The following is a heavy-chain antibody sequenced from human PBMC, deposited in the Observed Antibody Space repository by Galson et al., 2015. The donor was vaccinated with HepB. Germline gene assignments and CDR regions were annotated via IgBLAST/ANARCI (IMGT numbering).Heavy chain of an antibody. CDR2: INTNTGNP. V-gene: IGHV7-4-1*02. D-gene: IGHD5-12*01. J-gene: IGHJ4*02. Sequence: SVKVSCKASGYAFSAYAINWVRQAPGQGLEWMGWINTNTGNPTYAQGFIGRFLFSVDTSVSTAYLQINNLRPEDTALYCCARAQYTGFDFDYWGQGTLVTVSS. CDR1: GYAFSAYA. CDR3: ARAQYTGFDFDY.